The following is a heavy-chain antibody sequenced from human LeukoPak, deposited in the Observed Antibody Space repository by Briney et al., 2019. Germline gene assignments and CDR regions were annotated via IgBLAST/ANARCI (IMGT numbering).Heavy chain of an antibody. V-gene: IGHV3-48*03. CDR2: RDATSGTI. D-gene: IGHD6-19*01. CDR3: ARDATVGVPGTLYFDH. J-gene: IGHJ4*02. Sequence: PGGSLRLSCAASGLSFGTYEMNSVRQAPGEGLEWVSYRDATSGTIHYGDSVKGRFTISRDNAKNSLYLQMNSLRVEDTAVYYCARDATVGVPGTLYFDHWGQGILVTVSS. CDR1: GLSFGTYE.